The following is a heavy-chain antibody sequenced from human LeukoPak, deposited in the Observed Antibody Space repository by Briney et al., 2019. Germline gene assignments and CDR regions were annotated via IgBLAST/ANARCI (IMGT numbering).Heavy chain of an antibody. Sequence: GAPVKVSCKASGGTFSSYAISWVRQAPGQGLEWMGGIIPIFGTANYAQKFQGRVTITTDESTSTAYMELSSLRSEDTAVYYCAREYSSSWYPMGYYYYYMDVWGKGTTVTVSS. CDR1: GGTFSSYA. D-gene: IGHD6-13*01. V-gene: IGHV1-69*05. J-gene: IGHJ6*03. CDR2: IIPIFGTA. CDR3: AREYSSSWYPMGYYYYYMDV.